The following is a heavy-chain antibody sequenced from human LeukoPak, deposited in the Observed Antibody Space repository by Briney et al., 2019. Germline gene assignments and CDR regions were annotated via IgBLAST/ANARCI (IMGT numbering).Heavy chain of an antibody. D-gene: IGHD5-12*01. V-gene: IGHV1-2*02. Sequence: ASVKVSCKASGYTFTGYYMHWVRQAPGQGLEWMGWINPNSGGTNYAQKFQSRVTMTRDTSISTAYMELSRLRSDDTAVYYCARTDIVATSWFDPWGQGTLVTVSS. CDR2: INPNSGGT. CDR1: GYTFTGYY. CDR3: ARTDIVATSWFDP. J-gene: IGHJ5*02.